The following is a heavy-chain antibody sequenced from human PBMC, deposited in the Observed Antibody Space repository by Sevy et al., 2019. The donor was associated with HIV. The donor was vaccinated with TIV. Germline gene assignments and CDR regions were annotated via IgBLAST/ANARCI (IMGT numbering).Heavy chain of an antibody. Sequence: SETLSLTCTVSGGSISSGDYYWSWIRQPPGKGLEWIGYIYYSGSTYYNPSLKSRVTISVDTSKNQCSLKLSSVTAADTAVYYCARAVNVRTWFDPWGQGTLVTVSS. CDR3: ARAVNVRTWFDP. J-gene: IGHJ5*02. V-gene: IGHV4-30-4*01. CDR2: IYYSGST. D-gene: IGHD4-17*01. CDR1: GGSISSGDYY.